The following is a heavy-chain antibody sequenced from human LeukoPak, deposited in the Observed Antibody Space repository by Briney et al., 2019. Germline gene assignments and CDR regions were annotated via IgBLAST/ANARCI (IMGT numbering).Heavy chain of an antibody. Sequence: GGSLRLSCAASGFTFDDYAMHWVRQAPGKGLEWVSGISGSGASTYYADSVKGRFTISRDNSKNTLYLQMNSLRAEDTAVYYCAKSLRATAGYYYGMDVWGQGTTVTVSS. V-gene: IGHV3-23*01. J-gene: IGHJ6*02. D-gene: IGHD6-13*01. CDR2: ISGSGAST. CDR3: AKSLRATAGYYYGMDV. CDR1: GFTFDDYA.